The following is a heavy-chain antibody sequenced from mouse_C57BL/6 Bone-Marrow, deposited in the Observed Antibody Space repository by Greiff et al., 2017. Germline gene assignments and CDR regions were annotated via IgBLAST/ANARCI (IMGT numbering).Heavy chain of an antibody. CDR3: ARSGPLGRSFDS. CDR1: GYTFTSYW. Sequence: VQLQQPGAELVKPGASVKMSCKASGYTFTSYWITWVKQRPGQGLEWIGDIYPTSGRTNYNEKFKSKAILTVDTSSNTASMQLSSLTSEDSAVFYCARSGPLGRSFDSWGQGTTLTVSS. V-gene: IGHV1-55*01. D-gene: IGHD4-1*01. CDR2: IYPTSGRT. J-gene: IGHJ2*01.